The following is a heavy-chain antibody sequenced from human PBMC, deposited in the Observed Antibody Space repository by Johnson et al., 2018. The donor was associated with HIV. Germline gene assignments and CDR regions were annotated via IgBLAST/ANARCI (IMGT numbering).Heavy chain of an antibody. CDR2: IYSGGST. CDR1: GFTVSSNY. CDR3: AKDPVGATWAFDI. J-gene: IGHJ3*02. V-gene: IGHV3-66*01. Sequence: MLLVESGGGLVQPGGSLRLSCAASGFTVSSNYMSWVRQAPGKGLEWVSVIYSGGSTYYADSVKGRFTISRDNSKNTLYLQMNSLRAEDPAVYDCAKDPVGATWAFDIWGQGTMVTVSS. D-gene: IGHD1-26*01.